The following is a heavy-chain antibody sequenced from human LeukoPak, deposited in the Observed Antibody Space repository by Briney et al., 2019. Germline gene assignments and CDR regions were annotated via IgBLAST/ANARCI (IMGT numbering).Heavy chain of an antibody. CDR2: TYYRPRWYN. CDR3: ARDSCSGGSCYFHYYYGMDV. D-gene: IGHD2-15*01. Sequence: SQTLSLTCAISGDSVSSSSAPWNWIRQSPSRGLESLGRTYYRPRWYNDHAESVKSRITINPDTSKNQFSLQLNSVTPEDTAVYYCARDSCSGGSCYFHYYYGMDVWGQGTTVTVS. J-gene: IGHJ6*02. V-gene: IGHV6-1*01. CDR1: GDSVSSSSAP.